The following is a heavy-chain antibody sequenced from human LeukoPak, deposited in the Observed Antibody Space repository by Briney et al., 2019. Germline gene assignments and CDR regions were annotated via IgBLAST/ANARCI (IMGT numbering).Heavy chain of an antibody. Sequence: PGGSLRLSCAASGFTFSSYEMNWVRQAPGKGLEWVSYISSSGSTIYYADSVKGRFTISRDNSKNTLYLQMGSLRAEDMAVYYCARSSRTLITFGGVIVGDFDYWGQGILVTVSS. D-gene: IGHD3-16*02. V-gene: IGHV3-48*03. CDR2: ISSSGSTI. CDR1: GFTFSSYE. J-gene: IGHJ4*02. CDR3: ARSSRTLITFGGVIVGDFDY.